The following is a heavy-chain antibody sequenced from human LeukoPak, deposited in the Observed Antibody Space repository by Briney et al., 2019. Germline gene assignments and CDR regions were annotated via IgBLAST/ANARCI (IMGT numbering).Heavy chain of an antibody. CDR2: INHSGST. J-gene: IGHJ4*02. CDR3: ARDGDY. V-gene: IGHV4-34*01. Sequence: KPSETLSLTCAVYGGSFSGYYWSWIRQPPGKGLEWIGGINHSGSTNYNPSLKSRVTISVDTSKNQSSLKLSSVTAADTAVYYCARDGDYLGQGTLVTVSS. CDR1: GGSFSGYY.